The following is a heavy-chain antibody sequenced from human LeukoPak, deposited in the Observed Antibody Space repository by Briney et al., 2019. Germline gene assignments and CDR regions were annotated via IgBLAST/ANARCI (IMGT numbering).Heavy chain of an antibody. CDR3: ARVGYKTPFDY. J-gene: IGHJ4*02. D-gene: IGHD5-24*01. V-gene: IGHV4-34*01. CDR1: GGSFSGYY. Sequence: PSETLSLTCAVYGGSFSGYYWSWIRQPPGKGLEWIGEINHSGSTNYNPSLKSRVTISVDTSKNQFSLKLSSVTAADTAVYYCARVGYKTPFDYWGQVTLVTVSS. CDR2: INHSGST.